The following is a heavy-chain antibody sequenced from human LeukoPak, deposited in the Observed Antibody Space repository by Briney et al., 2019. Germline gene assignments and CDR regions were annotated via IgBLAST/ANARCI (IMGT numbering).Heavy chain of an antibody. J-gene: IGHJ6*03. Sequence: SETLSLTCTVSGGSISSYYWSWIRQPPGKGLEWIGYIYYSGSTNYNPSLKSRVTISVDTSKNQFSLKLTSVTAADTAVYYCTRTTEGGYTYGYFYYYYMDVWGKGTTVTISS. CDR2: IYYSGST. D-gene: IGHD5-18*01. CDR1: GGSISSYY. CDR3: TRTTEGGYTYGYFYYYYMDV. V-gene: IGHV4-59*01.